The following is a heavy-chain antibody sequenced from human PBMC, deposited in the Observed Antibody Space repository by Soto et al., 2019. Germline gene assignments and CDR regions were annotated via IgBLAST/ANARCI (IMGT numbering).Heavy chain of an antibody. D-gene: IGHD1-1*01. CDR1: VYTFTFRY. CDR3: ATSPFAGSDDFDI. V-gene: IGHV1-45*02. CDR2: ITPFKSDT. J-gene: IGHJ3*02. Sequence: SVKVSCKASVYTFTFRYLHLVRQAPGQALEWVGWITPFKSDTNYAQKFQDRVTITTDSSVSTAYMELSNLRSDDTAMYYCATSPFAGSDDFDIWGQGTMVTVSS.